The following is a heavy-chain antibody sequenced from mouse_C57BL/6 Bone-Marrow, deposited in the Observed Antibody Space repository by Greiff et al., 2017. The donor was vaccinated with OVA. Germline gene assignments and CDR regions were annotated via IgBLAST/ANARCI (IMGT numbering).Heavy chain of an antibody. CDR2: IWWNDDK. CDR3: AQIQIPPLFITTVVAPPAFDV. D-gene: IGHD1-1*01. J-gene: IGHJ1*03. Sequence: QVTLKVSGPGILQPSQTLSLTCSFSGFSLSTSNMGIGWIRQPSGKGLEWLAHIWWNDDKYYNPSLKSRLTISKDTSNNQVFLKITSVDTADTATYYCAQIQIPPLFITTVVAPPAFDVWGTGTTVTVSS. V-gene: IGHV8-5*01. CDR1: GFSLSTSNMG.